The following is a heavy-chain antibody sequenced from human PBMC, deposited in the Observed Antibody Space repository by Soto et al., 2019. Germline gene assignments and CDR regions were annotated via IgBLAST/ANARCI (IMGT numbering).Heavy chain of an antibody. V-gene: IGHV4-4*02. CDR2: IYHSGST. CDR3: GRKKGYNCPESFYYYGMDV. Sequence: QVQLQESGPGLVKPSGTLSLTCAVSGGSISSSNWWSWVRQPPGKGLEWIGEIYHSGSTNYNPSQKSWFNLPENSPRTRFSLRGSCVTAADTAVYYWGRKKGYNCPESFYYYGMDVGGQGTTVTVPS. CDR1: GGSISSSNW. D-gene: IGHD1-20*01. J-gene: IGHJ6*01.